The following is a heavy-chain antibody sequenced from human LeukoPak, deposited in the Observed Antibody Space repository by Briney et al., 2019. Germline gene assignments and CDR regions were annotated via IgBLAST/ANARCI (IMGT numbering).Heavy chain of an antibody. D-gene: IGHD2-2*01. CDR1: GGSFSGYY. CDR2: INHSGST. J-gene: IGHJ4*02. V-gene: IGHV4-34*01. CDR3: ARGAPAAGSAYYFDY. Sequence: SETLSLTCAVYGGSFSGYYWNWIRQPPGKGLEWIGEINHSGSTNYNPSLKSRVTISVDTSKNQFSLKLSSVTAADTAVYYCARGAPAAGSAYYFDYWGQGTLVTVSS.